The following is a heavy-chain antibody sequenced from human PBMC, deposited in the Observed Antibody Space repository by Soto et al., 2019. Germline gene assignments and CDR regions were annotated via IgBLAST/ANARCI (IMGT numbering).Heavy chain of an antibody. CDR1: GFTFSSYG. CDR2: ISYDGSNK. V-gene: IGHV3-30*18. J-gene: IGHJ5*02. Sequence: QVQLVESGGGVVQPGRSLRLSCAASGFTFSSYGMHWVRQAPGKGLEWVAVISYDGSNKYYADSVKGRFTISRDNSKNTVYLEMNSLRAEDPAVYYCAKDWGSIAASRFDPWGQGTLVTVSS. CDR3: AKDWGSIAASRFDP. D-gene: IGHD6-6*01.